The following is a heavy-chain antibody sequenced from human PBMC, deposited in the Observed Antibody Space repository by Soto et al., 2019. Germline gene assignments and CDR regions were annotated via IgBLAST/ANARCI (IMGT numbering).Heavy chain of an antibody. V-gene: IGHV1-18*01. CDR2: ISAYNGNT. D-gene: IGHD4-17*01. Sequence: QVQLVQSGAEVKKPGASVKVSCKASGYTLTSYGISWVRQAPGQGLEWMGWISAYNGNTNYAQKLQGRVTMTTDTSTGTAYMELRSLRSDDTAVYYCAREGHYGGNSPGPPAVWGQGTTVTVSS. CDR1: GYTLTSYG. J-gene: IGHJ6*02. CDR3: AREGHYGGNSPGPPAV.